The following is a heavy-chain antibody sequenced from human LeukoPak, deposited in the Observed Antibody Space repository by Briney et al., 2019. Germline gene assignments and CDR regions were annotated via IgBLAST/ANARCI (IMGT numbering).Heavy chain of an antibody. CDR1: GFTFSSDA. J-gene: IGHJ4*02. V-gene: IGHV3-23*01. D-gene: IGHD2-2*01. CDR3: TKRSSSSYYFDY. Sequence: GGSLRLSCAASGFTFSSDAMSWVRQAPGKGLEWVSVISCSGGSTYYADSVKGRFTISRDNSKNTLYLQMNSLRAEDTAVYYCTKRSSSSYYFDYWGQGTLVTVSS. CDR2: ISCSGGST.